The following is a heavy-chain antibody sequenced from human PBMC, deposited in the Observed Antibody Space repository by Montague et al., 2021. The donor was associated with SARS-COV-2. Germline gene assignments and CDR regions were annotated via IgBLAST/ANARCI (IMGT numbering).Heavy chain of an antibody. CDR1: GFDFFNFD. D-gene: IGHD2-8*01. J-gene: IGHJ4*02. V-gene: IGHV3-48*03. CDR3: ATNKYCTLHDCLHGRHYFDH. CDR2: ISSSGATI. Sequence: SLRLSCAASGFDFFNFDMAWVRQAPGRGLEWISDISSSGATILYEDSLKGRFTISRDNIQKSLYLQMNSLRAEDTAVYYCATNKYCTLHDCLHGRHYFDHWGQGTLVTVSS.